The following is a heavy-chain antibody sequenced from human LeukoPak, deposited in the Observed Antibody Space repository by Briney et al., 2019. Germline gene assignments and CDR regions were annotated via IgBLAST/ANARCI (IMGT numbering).Heavy chain of an antibody. CDR2: ISSTSSTI. Sequence: PGGSPRLSCAASGFTFNSYEMNWVRQAPGKGLEWVSYISSTSSTIYYADSVRGRFTISRDKAKNSLHLQMNSLRAEDTAVYYCARGESSGWDRQDFFDYWGQGTLVTVSS. J-gene: IGHJ4*02. V-gene: IGHV3-48*03. CDR3: ARGESSGWDRQDFFDY. D-gene: IGHD6-19*01. CDR1: GFTFNSYE.